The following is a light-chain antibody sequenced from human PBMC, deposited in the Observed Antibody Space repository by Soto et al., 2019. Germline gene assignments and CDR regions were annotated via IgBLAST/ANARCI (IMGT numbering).Light chain of an antibody. Sequence: DIQMTQSPSSVSASVGDRVTITCRARPGISSWLGWYQQKPGKDPKLLIYAESSLQSGVPSRFXXXEXXXXXXXXXXXXXPXSFXTXYXXQANSFPFTFGGGTKVEIK. V-gene: IGKV1D-12*01. J-gene: IGKJ4*01. CDR3: XQANSFPFT. CDR1: PGISSW. CDR2: AES.